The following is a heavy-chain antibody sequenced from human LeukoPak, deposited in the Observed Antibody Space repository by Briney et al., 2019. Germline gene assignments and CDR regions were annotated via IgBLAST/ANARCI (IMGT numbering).Heavy chain of an antibody. CDR3: ARSMAYYYDSSGYNDAFDI. CDR1: GYSFTNYW. CDR2: IYPGDSDT. Sequence: GESLKISCKGSGYSFTNYWIGWVRQMPGKGLEWMGIIYPGDSDTRYSPSFQGQVTISADKSISTAYLQWSSLKASDTAMYYCARSMAYYYDSSGYNDAFDIWGQGTMVTVSS. D-gene: IGHD3-22*01. V-gene: IGHV5-51*01. J-gene: IGHJ3*02.